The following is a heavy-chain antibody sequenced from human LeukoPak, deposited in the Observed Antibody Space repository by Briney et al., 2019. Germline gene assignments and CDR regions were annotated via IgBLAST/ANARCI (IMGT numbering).Heavy chain of an antibody. CDR1: GFSFTTYW. Sequence: GEPLKISCKPSGFSFTTYWIGWVRQVPGKGLEWMGVIYPGDSDTRYSPSFQGQVTISADRSISTAFLQWSSLRASDTAVYYCARLAETPMGAAFDTWGQGTMVAVSS. V-gene: IGHV5-51*01. J-gene: IGHJ3*02. CDR2: IYPGDSDT. CDR3: ARLAETPMGAAFDT. D-gene: IGHD5-18*01.